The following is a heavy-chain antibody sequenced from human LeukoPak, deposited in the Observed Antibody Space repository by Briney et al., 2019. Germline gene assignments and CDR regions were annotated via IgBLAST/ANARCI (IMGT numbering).Heavy chain of an antibody. Sequence: GGSLRLSCAASGFTFSSYAMNWVRQAPGKGLEWVSGISSSGDSTYYADSVKGRFTISRDNSKNTLYLQMNSLRAEDTAVYYCARDPTYYYDSSGLTWGQGTLVTVSS. CDR2: ISSSGDST. D-gene: IGHD3-22*01. CDR1: GFTFSSYA. V-gene: IGHV3-23*01. CDR3: ARDPTYYYDSSGLT. J-gene: IGHJ5*02.